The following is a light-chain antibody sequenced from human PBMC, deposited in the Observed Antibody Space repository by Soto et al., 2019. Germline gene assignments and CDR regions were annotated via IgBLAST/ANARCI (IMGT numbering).Light chain of an antibody. V-gene: IGKV3-20*01. CDR1: QSVSNDY. J-gene: IGKJ1*01. Sequence: IVLTQSPGTLSLSPGDRATLSCRASQSVSNDYVAWFQQKPGQAPRRLIYGASNRATGIPDRFSVSGSGTDFTLTISRLEPEDFAVYYCQQYGSSGTFGQGTKVDIK. CDR3: QQYGSSGT. CDR2: GAS.